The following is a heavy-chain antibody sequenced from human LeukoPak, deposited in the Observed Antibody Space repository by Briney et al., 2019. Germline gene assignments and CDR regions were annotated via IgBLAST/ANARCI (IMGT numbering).Heavy chain of an antibody. CDR2: IHYSGTT. D-gene: IGHD3-10*01. CDR1: GGSFSGYY. Sequence: PSETLSLTCAVYGGSFSGYYWSWIRQPPGKGLEWMGCIHYSGTTYSNPSLKSRISISVDTSKSQFSLKLRSVTAADTAVYYCARRYYFVSGSYYPFDFWGQGTLVTVSS. CDR3: ARRYYFVSGSYYPFDF. V-gene: IGHV4-34*01. J-gene: IGHJ4*02.